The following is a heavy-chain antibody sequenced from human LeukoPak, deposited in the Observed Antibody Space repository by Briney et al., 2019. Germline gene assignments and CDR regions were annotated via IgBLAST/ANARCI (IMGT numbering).Heavy chain of an antibody. J-gene: IGHJ4*02. CDR3: ATYGIRGYSYPYFDY. D-gene: IGHD5-18*01. CDR1: GYTFTGYY. CDR2: FDPEDGET. V-gene: IGHV1-24*01. Sequence: ASVKVSCKASGYTFTGYYMHWVRQAPGKGLEWMGGFDPEDGETIYAQKFQGRVTMTEDTSTDTAYMELSSLRSEDTAVYYCATYGIRGYSYPYFDYWGQGTLVTVSS.